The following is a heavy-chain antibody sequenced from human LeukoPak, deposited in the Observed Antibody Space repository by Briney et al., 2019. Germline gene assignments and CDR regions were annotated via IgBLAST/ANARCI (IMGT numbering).Heavy chain of an antibody. CDR1: GFTFNNYA. Sequence: PGGSLRLSCAASGFTFNNYAMSWVRQAPGKGLEWVSTISDNGDSTYYADSVKGRFTISRDNSKNTLYLHMNSLRAEDTAVYYCAKASGYLILSNNDYWGQGTLVTVSS. CDR2: ISDNGDST. D-gene: IGHD2/OR15-2a*01. V-gene: IGHV3-23*01. J-gene: IGHJ4*02. CDR3: AKASGYLILSNNDY.